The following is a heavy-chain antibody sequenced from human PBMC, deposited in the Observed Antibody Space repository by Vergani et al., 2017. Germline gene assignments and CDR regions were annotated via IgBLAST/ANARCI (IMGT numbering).Heavy chain of an antibody. V-gene: IGHV3-23*01. CDR1: GFTFSSYA. J-gene: IGHJ4*02. Sequence: EVQLLESGGGLVQPGGSLRLSCAASGFTFSSYAMSWVRQAPWKGLEWVSAISGSGGSTYYADSVKGRFTISRDNSKNTLYLQMNSLRAEDTAVYYCAKEPPSYYDFWSGYPTVWGQGTLVTVSS. CDR3: AKEPPSYYDFWSGYPTV. D-gene: IGHD3-3*01. CDR2: ISGSGGST.